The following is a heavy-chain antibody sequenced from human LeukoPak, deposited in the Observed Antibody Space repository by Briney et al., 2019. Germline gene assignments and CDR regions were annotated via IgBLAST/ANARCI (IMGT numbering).Heavy chain of an antibody. D-gene: IGHD4-17*01. V-gene: IGHV3-7*01. CDR1: RFSLSNFW. CDR3: VRDRSRTTVTRFDS. Sequence: GGSLRLSCVASRFSLSNFWMIWVRQAPGKGLEWVANINEDGSEKNYVDSVKGRFTISRDNAKNSLYLQMNSLRAEDTAVYYCVRDRSRTTVTRFDSWGLGTLVTVSS. J-gene: IGHJ4*02. CDR2: INEDGSEK.